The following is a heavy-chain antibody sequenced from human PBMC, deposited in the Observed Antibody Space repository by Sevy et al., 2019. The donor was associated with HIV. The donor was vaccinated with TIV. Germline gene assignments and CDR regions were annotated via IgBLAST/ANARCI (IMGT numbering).Heavy chain of an antibody. D-gene: IGHD6-6*01. CDR2: FDPEDGET. CDR3: ATGAARRGYYYYGMDV. Sequence: ASVTVSCKVSGYTLTELSMHWVRQAPGKGLEWMGGFDPEDGETIYAHKFQGRVTMTEDTSTDTAYMELSSLRSEDTAVYYCATGAARRGYYYYGMDVWGQGTTVTVSS. CDR1: GYTLTELS. J-gene: IGHJ6*02. V-gene: IGHV1-24*01.